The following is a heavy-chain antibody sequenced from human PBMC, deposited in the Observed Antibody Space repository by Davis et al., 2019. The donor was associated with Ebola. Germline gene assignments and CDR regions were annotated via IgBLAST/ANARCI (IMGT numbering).Heavy chain of an antibody. V-gene: IGHV3-30*02. D-gene: IGHD6-6*01. CDR1: GFTFSSYG. Sequence: GGSLRLSCAASGFTFSSYGMHWVRQAPGKGLEWVAFIRYDANNKYHADSVKGRFTISRDNSKNTLYLQMNSLRDEDTAVYYCARDLVYSSSPGYGMDVWGKGTTVTVSS. CDR2: IRYDANNK. J-gene: IGHJ6*04. CDR3: ARDLVYSSSPGYGMDV.